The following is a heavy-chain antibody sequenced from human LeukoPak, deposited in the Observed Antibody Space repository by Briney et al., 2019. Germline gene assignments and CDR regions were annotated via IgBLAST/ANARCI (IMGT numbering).Heavy chain of an antibody. D-gene: IGHD2-2*01. J-gene: IGHJ5*02. Sequence: ASVKVSCKASGYTFTSYYMHWVRQAPGQGLEWVGIINPSGGSTSYAQKFQGRVTMTRDMSTSTVYMELSSLRSEDTAVYYCARAGYCSSTSCLNWFDPWGQGTLVTVSS. CDR3: ARAGYCSSTSCLNWFDP. CDR2: INPSGGST. CDR1: GYTFTSYY. V-gene: IGHV1-46*01.